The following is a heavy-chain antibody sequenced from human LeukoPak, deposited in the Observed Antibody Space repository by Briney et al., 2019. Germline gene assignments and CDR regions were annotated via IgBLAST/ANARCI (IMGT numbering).Heavy chain of an antibody. J-gene: IGHJ5*02. V-gene: IGHV1-69*04. CDR2: IIPILGIA. D-gene: IGHD2-21*02. Sequence: SVKVSCKASGGTFSSYAISWVRQAPGQGLEWMGRIIPILGIANYAQKFQGRVTITADKSTSTAYMKLSSLRSEDTAVYYCARGVDGGNSDWFDPWGQGTLVTVSS. CDR1: GGTFSSYA. CDR3: ARGVDGGNSDWFDP.